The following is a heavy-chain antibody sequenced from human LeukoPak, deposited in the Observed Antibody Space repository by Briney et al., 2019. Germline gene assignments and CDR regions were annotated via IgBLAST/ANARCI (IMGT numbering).Heavy chain of an antibody. CDR1: GGTFSSYA. Sequence: SVKVSRMASGGTFSSYAINWVRQAPGQGLEWMGGIIPIFGTANYAQKFQGRVTITADESTSTAYMELSSLRSEDTAVYYCARATMVRGVIPTSLDYWGQGTLVTVSS. V-gene: IGHV1-69*13. J-gene: IGHJ4*02. CDR3: ARATMVRGVIPTSLDY. CDR2: IIPIFGTA. D-gene: IGHD3-10*01.